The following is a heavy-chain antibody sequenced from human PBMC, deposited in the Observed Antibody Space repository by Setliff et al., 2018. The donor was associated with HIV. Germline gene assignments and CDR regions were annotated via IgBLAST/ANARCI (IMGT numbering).Heavy chain of an antibody. V-gene: IGHV4-61*02. D-gene: IGHD3-10*01. J-gene: IGHJ4*02. CDR1: GGSINSGAYL. Sequence: SETLSLTCTVSGGSINSGAYLWAWIRQPAGKGLEWIGRIYTSGSTTYNPSLKSRVTISVHTSKNQFSLELRSVTAADTALYYCAPRHHKYGFLWGQGTLVTVSS. CDR2: IYTSGST. CDR3: APRHHKYGFL.